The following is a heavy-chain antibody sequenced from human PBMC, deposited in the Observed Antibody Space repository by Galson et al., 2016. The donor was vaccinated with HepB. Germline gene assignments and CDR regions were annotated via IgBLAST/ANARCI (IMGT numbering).Heavy chain of an antibody. V-gene: IGHV3-21*01. CDR2: ISSSSKYI. CDR3: ARDRGIAAGGWFDS. CDR1: GFTFSNYY. J-gene: IGHJ5*01. D-gene: IGHD6-13*01. Sequence: SLRLSCAASGFTFSNYYMHWVRQAPGKGLEWVSSISSSSKYIYYADSVKGRFTISRANANNSLFLQMNSLRAEDTAVYFCARDRGIAAGGWFDSWGQGILVTVSS.